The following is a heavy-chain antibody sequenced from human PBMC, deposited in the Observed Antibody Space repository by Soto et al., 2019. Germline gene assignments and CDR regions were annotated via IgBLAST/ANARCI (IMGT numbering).Heavy chain of an antibody. CDR3: ARDDPDPSGVGAFDI. CDR2: IWYDGSNK. CDR1: GFTFSSYG. V-gene: IGHV3-33*01. Sequence: GGSLRLSCAASGFTFSSYGMHWVRQAPGKGLEWVAVIWYDGSNKYYADSVKGRFTISRDNSKNTLYLQMNSLRAEDTAVYYCARDDPDPSGVGAFDIWGQGTMVTVSS. J-gene: IGHJ3*02. D-gene: IGHD1-26*01.